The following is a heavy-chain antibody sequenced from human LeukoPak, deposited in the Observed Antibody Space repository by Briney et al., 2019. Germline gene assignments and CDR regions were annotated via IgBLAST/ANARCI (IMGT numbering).Heavy chain of an antibody. CDR1: GFTFSSYG. J-gene: IGHJ4*02. CDR2: ISYDGSNK. Sequence: GGSLRLSCAASGFTFSSYGMHWVRQAPGKGLEWVAVISYDGSNKFYADSVKGRFTISRDNSKNTLYLQMNTLRAEDTAVYYCARDIGYPDNWGQGTLVTVSS. CDR3: ARDIGYPDN. D-gene: IGHD6-13*01. V-gene: IGHV3-30*03.